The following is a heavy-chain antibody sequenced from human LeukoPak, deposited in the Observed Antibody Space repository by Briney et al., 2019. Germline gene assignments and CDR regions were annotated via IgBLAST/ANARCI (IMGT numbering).Heavy chain of an antibody. CDR1: GYTFTGYY. CDR3: ARVITFGGVIVLFDY. D-gene: IGHD3-16*02. CDR2: IDPNSGNT. Sequence: ASVKVSCKASGYTFTGYYMHWVRQAPGQGLEWMGRIDPNSGNTGYAQKFQGRVTMTRNTSISTAYMELSSLRSEDTAVYYCARVITFGGVIVLFDYWGQGTLVTVSS. V-gene: IGHV1-8*02. J-gene: IGHJ4*02.